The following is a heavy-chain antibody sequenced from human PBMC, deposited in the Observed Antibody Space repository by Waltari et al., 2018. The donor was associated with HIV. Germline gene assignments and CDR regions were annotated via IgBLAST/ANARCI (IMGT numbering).Heavy chain of an antibody. CDR1: GYTSSELY. Sequence: QVPLVQSGAEVKKPGASVKVSCKVSGYTSSELYMHSERQAPVKGLEWMGGFDPEQGKTIYAQNFQGRVTMTEDAATDTAYMELSSLRSEDTAVYYCTTEGLYCSGGTCYSRFDPWGQGTLVTVSS. CDR3: TTEGLYCSGGTCYSRFDP. CDR2: FDPEQGKT. V-gene: IGHV1-24*01. J-gene: IGHJ5*02. D-gene: IGHD2-15*01.